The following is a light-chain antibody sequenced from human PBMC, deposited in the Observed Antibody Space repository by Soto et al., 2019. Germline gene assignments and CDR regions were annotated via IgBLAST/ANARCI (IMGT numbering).Light chain of an antibody. CDR2: DAS. Sequence: EIVLTQSPDTLSLSPGDRATLSCGASQSVNSGFLAWYQQKPGLAPRLLIYDASSRATGIPDRFSGSGSGTDFTLTFSGLEPEDFAVYYCQHYGSSPPWTFGQGTKVEI. CDR3: QHYGSSPPWT. J-gene: IGKJ1*01. V-gene: IGKV3D-20*01. CDR1: QSVNSGF.